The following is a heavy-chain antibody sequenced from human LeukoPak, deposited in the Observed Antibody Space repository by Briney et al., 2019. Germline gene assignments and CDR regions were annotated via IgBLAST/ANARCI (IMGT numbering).Heavy chain of an antibody. CDR2: IKQDGSEK. Sequence: GGSLRLSCAASGFTFSSYWMSWVRQAPGKGLEWVANIKQDGSEKYYVDSVKGRFTISRDNAKNSLYLQMNSLRAEDTAVYYCARVGIDIVVVPAEYYFDYWGQGTLVTVSS. D-gene: IGHD2-2*01. V-gene: IGHV3-7*01. CDR3: ARVGIDIVVVPAEYYFDY. J-gene: IGHJ4*02. CDR1: GFTFSSYW.